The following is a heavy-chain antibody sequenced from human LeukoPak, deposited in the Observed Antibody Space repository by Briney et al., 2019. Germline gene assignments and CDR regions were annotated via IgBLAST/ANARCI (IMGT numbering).Heavy chain of an antibody. CDR2: ISGTGGSS. CDR1: GFTFSSYA. Sequence: GGSLRLSCAAPGFTFSSYATSWVRQAPGKGLEWVSTISGTGGSSSYADSVKGRFTISSDKSKNTLYLQMNGLRAEDTAVYYCAKDLVVGRLQGYGMDVWGQGTAVIVSS. CDR3: AKDLVVGRLQGYGMDV. D-gene: IGHD2-15*01. V-gene: IGHV3-23*01. J-gene: IGHJ6*02.